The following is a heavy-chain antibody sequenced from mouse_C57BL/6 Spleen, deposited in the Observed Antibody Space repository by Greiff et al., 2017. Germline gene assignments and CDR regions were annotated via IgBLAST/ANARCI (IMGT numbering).Heavy chain of an antibody. V-gene: IGHV1-72*01. CDR2: IDPNGGGT. CDR3: ASARDSYACAY. Sequence: QVQLQQSGAELVKPGASVKLSCKASGYTFTSYWMHWVKQRPGRGLEWMGRIDPNGGGTKYNEKFKGKATLTVDKPSSTTYMQLSSLTSEDAAVYYCASARDSYACAYWGQGTLVTVSA. D-gene: IGHD1-1*01. CDR1: GYTFTSYW. J-gene: IGHJ3*01.